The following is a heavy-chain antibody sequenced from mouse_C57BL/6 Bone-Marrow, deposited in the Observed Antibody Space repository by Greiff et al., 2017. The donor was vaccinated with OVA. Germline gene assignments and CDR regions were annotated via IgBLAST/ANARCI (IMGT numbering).Heavy chain of an antibody. Sequence: VQRVESGPGLVAPSQSLSITCTVSGFSLTSYAISWVRQPPGKGLEWLGVIWTGGGTTYNSALKYRLSISKDNTKSQVFLKMNSLQTDDTARYYCARMGAYWGQGTLVTVSA. V-gene: IGHV2-9-1*01. CDR2: IWTGGGT. J-gene: IGHJ3*01. CDR3: ARMGAY. CDR1: GFSLTSYA.